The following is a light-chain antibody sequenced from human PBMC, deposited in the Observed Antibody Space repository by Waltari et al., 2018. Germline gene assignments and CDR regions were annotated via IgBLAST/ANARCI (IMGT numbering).Light chain of an antibody. J-gene: IGLJ3*02. CDR1: TSNIGRHS. V-gene: IGLV1-44*01. CDR2: NNN. Sequence: QSVLTQPPSASGTPGQRVTVSCSGSTSNIGRHSVTWYKQLPGTAPKLLIYNNNERPSGVPDRFSGSKSGTSASLAISGLQSEDEADYYCAAWDDSLNGWVFGGGTKVTVL. CDR3: AAWDDSLNGWV.